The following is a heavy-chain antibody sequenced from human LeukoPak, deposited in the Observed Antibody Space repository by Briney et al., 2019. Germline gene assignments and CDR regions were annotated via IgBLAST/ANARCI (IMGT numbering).Heavy chain of an antibody. Sequence: SVKVSCKASGGTFSSYAISWVRQAPGQGLEWMGRIIPIFGTANYAQKFQGRATITTDESTSTAYMELSSLRSEDTAVYYCARESMVRGVNNSDYWGQGTLVTVSS. CDR1: GGTFSSYA. D-gene: IGHD3-10*01. CDR2: IIPIFGTA. J-gene: IGHJ4*02. CDR3: ARESMVRGVNNSDY. V-gene: IGHV1-69*05.